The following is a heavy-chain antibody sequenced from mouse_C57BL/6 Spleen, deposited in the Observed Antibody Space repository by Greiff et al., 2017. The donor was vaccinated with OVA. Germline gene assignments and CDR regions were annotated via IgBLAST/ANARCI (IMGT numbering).Heavy chain of an antibody. CDR1: GYTFTSYW. CDR2: IDPSDSET. V-gene: IGHV1-52*01. J-gene: IGHJ2*01. CDR3: ARDYNGSSDY. D-gene: IGHD1-1*01. Sequence: VQLQQPGAELVRPGSSVKLSCKASGYTFTSYWMHWVKQRPIQGLEWIGNIDPSDSETHYNQKFKDKATLTVDKSSSTAYMQLSSLTSEDSAVYYCARDYNGSSDYWGQGTTLTVSS.